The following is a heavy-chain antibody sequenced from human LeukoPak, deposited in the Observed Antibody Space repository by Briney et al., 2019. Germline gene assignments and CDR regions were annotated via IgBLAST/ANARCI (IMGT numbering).Heavy chain of an antibody. J-gene: IGHJ4*02. V-gene: IGHV4-34*01. CDR1: GGSFSGYY. CDR2: INHSGST. CDR3: ASQRGGRTAAGTDY. D-gene: IGHD6-13*01. Sequence: TPSETLSLTCAVYGGSFSGYYWSWIRQPPGKGLEWIGEINHSGSTNYNPSLKSRVTISVDTSKNQFSLKLSSVTAADTAVYYCASQRGGRTAAGTDYWGQGTLVTVSS.